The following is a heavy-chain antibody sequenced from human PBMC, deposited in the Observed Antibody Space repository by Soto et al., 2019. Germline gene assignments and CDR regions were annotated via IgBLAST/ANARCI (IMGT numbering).Heavy chain of an antibody. D-gene: IGHD2-15*01. CDR3: ARGYCSGGSCYRLYYYDFDY. CDR2: FNPGAGGR. CDR1: GYTFTSYY. Sequence: ASVKVYCKASGYTFTSYYIYWVRQSPGQGLERLGIFNPGAGGRSYAQKFQGRVTMTRDTSTSTVYMELSRLRSEDTAVYYCARGYCSGGSCYRLYYYDFDYWGQGVLVTVYS. V-gene: IGHV1-46*01. J-gene: IGHJ4*02.